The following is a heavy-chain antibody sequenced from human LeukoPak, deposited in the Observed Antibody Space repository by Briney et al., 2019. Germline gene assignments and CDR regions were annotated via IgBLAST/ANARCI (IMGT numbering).Heavy chain of an antibody. CDR2: INPSGGST. CDR1: GYTFTCYY. D-gene: IGHD3-22*01. J-gene: IGHJ4*02. Sequence: GASVKVSCKASGYTFTCYYMHWVRQAPGQGLEWMGIINPSGGSTSYAQKFQGRVTITADESTSTAYMELSSLRSEDTAVYYCARGPEYYYDSSGYFPDYWGQGTLVTVSS. V-gene: IGHV1-46*01. CDR3: ARGPEYYYDSSGYFPDY.